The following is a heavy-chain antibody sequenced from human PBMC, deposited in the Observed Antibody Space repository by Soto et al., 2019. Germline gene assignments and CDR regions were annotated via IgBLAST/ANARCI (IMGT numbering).Heavy chain of an antibody. CDR2: INHSGST. D-gene: IGHD3-3*01. CDR3: ARGRSLPTFGVVKTDYYYGMDV. V-gene: IGHV4-34*01. CDR1: GGSFSGYY. Sequence: QVQLQQWGAGLLKPSETLSLTCAVYGGSFSGYYWSWIRQPPGKGLEWIGEINHSGSTNYNPSLKSRVTISVDTSKNQFSLKLSSVTAADTAVYYCARGRSLPTFGVVKTDYYYGMDVW. J-gene: IGHJ6*01.